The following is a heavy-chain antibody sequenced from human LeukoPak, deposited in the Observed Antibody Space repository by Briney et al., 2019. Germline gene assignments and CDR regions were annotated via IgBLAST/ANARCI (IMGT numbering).Heavy chain of an antibody. CDR2: INHSGST. Sequence: KPSETLSLTCAVYGGSFSTYYWSWIRQPPGKGLEWIGEINHSGSTNYNPPLKCRVTISVDTSKNQFSLKLSSVTAADTAVYYCAMGMDVWGQGTTVTISS. CDR3: AMGMDV. J-gene: IGHJ6*02. CDR1: GGSFSTYY. V-gene: IGHV4-34*01.